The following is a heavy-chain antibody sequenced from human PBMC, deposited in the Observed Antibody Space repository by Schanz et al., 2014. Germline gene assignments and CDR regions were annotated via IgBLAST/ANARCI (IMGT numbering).Heavy chain of an antibody. J-gene: IGHJ6*02. Sequence: EVQLVESGGGLIQPGGSLRLSCAVSGFTVNTNYMSWVRQAPGKGLVWISSMYINSGSTQYADSVKGRFIISRDSSKNTLYLQMNSLRAEDTAVYYCARDRQQLVGRIGYYYGMDVWGQGTTVTVSS. V-gene: IGHV3-66*03. CDR1: GFTVNTNY. D-gene: IGHD6-13*01. CDR3: ARDRQQLVGRIGYYYGMDV. CDR2: MYINSGST.